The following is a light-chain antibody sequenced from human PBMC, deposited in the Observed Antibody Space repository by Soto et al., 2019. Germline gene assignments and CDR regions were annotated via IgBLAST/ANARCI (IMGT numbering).Light chain of an antibody. J-gene: IGKJ1*01. Sequence: DIVMTQSPDSLAVSLGERATINCKSSQNILYSSNSKNYLAWYQQKPGQPPKLLIYWASTRESGVPDRFSGSGSGTDFTLTISSLQAEDVAVYYCQQYYTSPTWTFGQGTKVDTK. V-gene: IGKV4-1*01. CDR1: QNILYSSNSKNY. CDR3: QQYYTSPTWT. CDR2: WAS.